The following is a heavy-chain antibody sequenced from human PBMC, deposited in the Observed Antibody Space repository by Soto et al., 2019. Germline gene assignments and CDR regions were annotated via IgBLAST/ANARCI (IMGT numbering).Heavy chain of an antibody. V-gene: IGHV3-74*01. D-gene: IGHD3-22*01. CDR3: ARDHGVYYYDSSGFDY. Sequence: PGGSLRLSCAASGFTFSSDWMHWVRQGPGKGLVWVSRINSDGSSTSYADSVKGRFTISRDNAKNTLYLQMNSLRAEDTAVYYCARDHGVYYYDSSGFDYWGQGPLVTVSS. J-gene: IGHJ4*02. CDR2: INSDGSST. CDR1: GFTFSSDW.